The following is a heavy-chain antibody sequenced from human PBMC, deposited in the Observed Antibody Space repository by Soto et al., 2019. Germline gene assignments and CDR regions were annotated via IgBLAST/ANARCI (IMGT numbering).Heavy chain of an antibody. CDR2: ISSSSSTI. CDR1: GFTFSSYS. D-gene: IGHD3-22*01. J-gene: IGHJ6*02. V-gene: IGHV3-48*02. Sequence: GGSLRLSCAASGFTFSSYSMNWVRQAPGKGLEWVSYISSSSSTIYYADSVKGRFTISRDNAKNSLYLQMNSLRDEDTAVYYCARVEEYITMVVVSNYYGMDVWGQGTTVTVS. CDR3: ARVEEYITMVVVSNYYGMDV.